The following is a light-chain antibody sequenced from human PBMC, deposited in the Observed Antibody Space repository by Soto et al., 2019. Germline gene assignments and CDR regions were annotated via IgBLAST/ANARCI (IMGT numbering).Light chain of an antibody. J-gene: IGKJ5*01. CDR3: QQRTSWPSST. V-gene: IGKV3-11*01. CDR2: DAS. Sequence: EIVLTQSPATLSLSPGERATLSCRASQSVNSYLAWYQQKPGQAPRLLISDASNRATGIPGRFSGSGSGTDFTLTISSLEPEDFAIYYCQQRTSWPSSTFGQGTRLEIK. CDR1: QSVNSY.